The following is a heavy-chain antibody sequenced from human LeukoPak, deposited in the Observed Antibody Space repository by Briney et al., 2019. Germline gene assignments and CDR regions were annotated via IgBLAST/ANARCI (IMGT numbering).Heavy chain of an antibody. CDR1: RFSFSNHW. CDR2: INEDGSEK. CDR3: ARGVGWFDP. V-gene: IGHV3-7*04. Sequence: GGSLRLSCEASRFSFSNHWMSWVRQAPRKGLEWVANINEDGSEKTYVDSVKGRFTISRDYAKKSVYLQMNSLTAEDTAMYYCARGVGWFDPWGQGTLVTVSS. J-gene: IGHJ5*02. D-gene: IGHD2-2*01.